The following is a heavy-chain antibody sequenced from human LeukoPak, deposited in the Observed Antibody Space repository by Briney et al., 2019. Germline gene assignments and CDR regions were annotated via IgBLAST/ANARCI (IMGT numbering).Heavy chain of an antibody. V-gene: IGHV4-39*01. J-gene: IGHJ4*02. Sequence: PSETLSLTCTVSGGSISSSSHYWGWIRQPPGKGLEWIGSIYYSGSTYYNPSLKSRVTISVDTSKNQISLKLSSVTAADTAVYYCARPHRDSSSWYEYYFDYWGQGTLVTVSS. CDR1: GGSISSSSHY. CDR3: ARPHRDSSSWYEYYFDY. CDR2: IYYSGST. D-gene: IGHD6-13*01.